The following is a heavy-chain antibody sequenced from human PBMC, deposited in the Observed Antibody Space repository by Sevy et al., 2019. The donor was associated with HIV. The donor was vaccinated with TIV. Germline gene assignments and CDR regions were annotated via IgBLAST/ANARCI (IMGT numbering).Heavy chain of an antibody. CDR2: MSYDGSYK. CDR1: GFTFSSHG. Sequence: GGSLRLSCAASGFTFSSHGMHWVRQAPGKGLEWVAVMSYDGSYKSYGDSVKGRFTISRDDSKNNLYLQMNSLRPEDTAMYYCARDSGYSINWYPAYWGQGTLVTVSS. V-gene: IGHV3-30*03. CDR3: ARDSGYSINWYPAY. D-gene: IGHD6-13*01. J-gene: IGHJ4*02.